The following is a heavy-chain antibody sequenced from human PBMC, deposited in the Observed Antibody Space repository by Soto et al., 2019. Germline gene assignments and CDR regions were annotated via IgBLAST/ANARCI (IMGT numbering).Heavy chain of an antibody. Sequence: SVKVSCKASGGTFSSYAISWVRQAPGQGLEWMGGIIPIFGTANYAQKFQGRVTITADKSTSTAYMELSSLRSEGTAVYYCARDPDYDFWSGLNWFDPWGQGTLVTVSS. V-gene: IGHV1-69*06. CDR3: ARDPDYDFWSGLNWFDP. CDR2: IIPIFGTA. J-gene: IGHJ5*02. D-gene: IGHD3-3*01. CDR1: GGTFSSYA.